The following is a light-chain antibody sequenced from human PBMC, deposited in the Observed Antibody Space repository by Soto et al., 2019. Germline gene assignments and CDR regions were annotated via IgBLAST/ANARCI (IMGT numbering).Light chain of an antibody. J-gene: IGLJ2*01. CDR1: RGHSSYA. CDR3: QTWGSGIHVV. CDR2: LNSDGSH. V-gene: IGLV4-69*01. Sequence: QPVLTQSPSASASLGASVKLTCTLSRGHSSYAIAWHQQQPEKGPRYLMRLNSDGSHSKGDGIPDRFSGSSSGAERYLTISSLQCEDEADYYCQTWGSGIHVVFGGGTKLTVL.